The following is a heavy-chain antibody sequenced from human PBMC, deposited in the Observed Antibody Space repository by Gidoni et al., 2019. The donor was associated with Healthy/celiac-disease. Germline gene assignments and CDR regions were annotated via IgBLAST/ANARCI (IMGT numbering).Heavy chain of an antibody. J-gene: IGHJ5*02. CDR1: GFTFSSYW. V-gene: IGHV3-74*01. CDR3: ARVGYSYGPFDP. D-gene: IGHD5-18*01. CDR2: INSDGSST. Sequence: EVQLVESGGGLVQPGGSLRLSCAASGFTFSSYWMHWVRQAPGKGLVWVSRINSDGSSTSYADSVKGRFTISRDNAKNTLYLQMNSLRAEDTAVYYCARVGYSYGPFDPWGQGTLVTVSS.